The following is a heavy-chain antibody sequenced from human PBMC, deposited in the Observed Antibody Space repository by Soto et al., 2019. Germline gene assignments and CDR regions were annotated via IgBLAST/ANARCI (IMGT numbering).Heavy chain of an antibody. V-gene: IGHV4-30-2*01. CDR1: GGSISSGGYS. CDR3: GRAGGLGAVAVDY. CDR2: IYHSGST. Sequence: QLQLQESGSGLVKPSQTLSLTCAVSGGSISSGGYSWSWIRQPPGKGLEWIGYIYHSGSTYYNPTLKSRVTRSVDRSKKQFFRKLSSVTAADTAVYDCGRAGGLGAVAVDYWGQGTLVTVSS. J-gene: IGHJ4*02. D-gene: IGHD6-19*01.